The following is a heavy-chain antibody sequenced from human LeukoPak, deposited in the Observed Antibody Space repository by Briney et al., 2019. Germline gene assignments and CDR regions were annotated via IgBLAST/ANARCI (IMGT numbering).Heavy chain of an antibody. Sequence: SETLSLTCTVSGGSISSYYWSWIRQPPGKGLEWIGYIYYSGSTNYNPSLKSRVTISVDTSKNQFSLKLSSVTAADTAVYYCARDRGYYDILTGNGPYYYGMDVWGQGTTVTVSS. J-gene: IGHJ6*02. CDR2: IYYSGST. V-gene: IGHV4-59*01. CDR3: ARDRGYYDILTGNGPYYYGMDV. CDR1: GGSISSYY. D-gene: IGHD3-9*01.